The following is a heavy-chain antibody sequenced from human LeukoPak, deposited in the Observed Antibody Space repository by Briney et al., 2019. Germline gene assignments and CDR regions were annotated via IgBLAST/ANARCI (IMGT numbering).Heavy chain of an antibody. CDR1: GYTFTSYY. Sequence: ASVKVSCKAPGYTFTSYYMHWVRQAPGQGLEWMGIINPSGGRTSYAQKFQGRVTMTRDTSTSTVYMELSSLRSEDTAVYYCARSPITMIVVAPGAFDIWDQGTMVTVSS. J-gene: IGHJ3*02. D-gene: IGHD3-22*01. CDR3: ARSPITMIVVAPGAFDI. V-gene: IGHV1-46*01. CDR2: INPSGGRT.